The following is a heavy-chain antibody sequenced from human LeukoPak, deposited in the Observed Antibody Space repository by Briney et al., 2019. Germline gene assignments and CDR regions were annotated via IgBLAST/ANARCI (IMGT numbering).Heavy chain of an antibody. D-gene: IGHD4-11*01. CDR2: ISYDGSNK. J-gene: IGHJ4*02. CDR1: GFTFSSYG. Sequence: GGSLRLSCAASGFTFSSYGMHWVRQAPGKGLEWVAVISYDGSNKYYADSVKGRFTISRDNSKNTLYLQMNSLRAEDTAVYYCAKVLDYSRGQYYFDYWGQGTLVTVSS. CDR3: AKVLDYSRGQYYFDY. V-gene: IGHV3-30*18.